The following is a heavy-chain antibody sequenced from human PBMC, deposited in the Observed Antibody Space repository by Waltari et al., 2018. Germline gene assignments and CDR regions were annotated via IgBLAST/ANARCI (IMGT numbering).Heavy chain of an antibody. V-gene: IGHV4-59*01. Sequence: QVQLQESGPGLVKPSETLSLTCTVSGGSISSYYCIWIRQPPGKGLEWIGYIYYSGSTNYNPSLKSRVTISVDTSKNQFSLKLSSVTAADTAVYYCARVAAAGTDYFDYWGQGTLVTVSS. CDR2: IYYSGST. J-gene: IGHJ4*02. CDR3: ARVAAAGTDYFDY. CDR1: GGSISSYY. D-gene: IGHD6-13*01.